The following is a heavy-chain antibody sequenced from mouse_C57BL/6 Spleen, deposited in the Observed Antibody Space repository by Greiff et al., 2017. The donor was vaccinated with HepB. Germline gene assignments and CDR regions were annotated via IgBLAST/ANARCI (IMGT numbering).Heavy chain of an antibody. CDR3: ANYYGSSYWYFDF. CDR1: GYTFTDYY. J-gene: IGHJ1*03. V-gene: IGHV1-26*01. CDR2: INPNDGGT. D-gene: IGHD1-1*01. Sequence: SGPELVKPGASVKISCKASGYTFTDYYMNWVKQSHGKSLEWIVDINPNDGGTSYNHKFKGKATLTVDKSSSTAYIELLSLTSEDSAVYYCANYYGSSYWYFDFWGTGTTVTVSS.